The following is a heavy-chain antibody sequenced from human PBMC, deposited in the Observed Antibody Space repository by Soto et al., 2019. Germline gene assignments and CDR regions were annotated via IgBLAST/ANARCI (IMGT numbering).Heavy chain of an antibody. J-gene: IGHJ4*02. CDR2: ISSGSGTI. D-gene: IGHD5-18*01. Sequence: PGGSLRLSCAASGFTFSSYNMNWVRQAPGKGLEWVSYISSGSGTIYFADSVKGRFTISRDNAKNSLYLQMNSLRDEDTAVYYCARDGRDNYGYHFLDYWGQGTLVTVSS. V-gene: IGHV3-48*02. CDR3: ARDGRDNYGYHFLDY. CDR1: GFTFSSYN.